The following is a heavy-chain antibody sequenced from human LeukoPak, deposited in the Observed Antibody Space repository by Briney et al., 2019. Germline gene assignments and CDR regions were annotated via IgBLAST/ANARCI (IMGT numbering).Heavy chain of an antibody. Sequence: GGSLRFSCAASGFTFDDYAMHWVRQAPGKGLEWVSGISWNSGSIGYADSVKGRFTVSRDNAKNSLYLQMNSLRAEDTALYYCAKDIASGSGPYYGMDVWGQGTTVTVSS. D-gene: IGHD6-19*01. V-gene: IGHV3-9*01. CDR2: ISWNSGSI. CDR1: GFTFDDYA. J-gene: IGHJ6*02. CDR3: AKDIASGSGPYYGMDV.